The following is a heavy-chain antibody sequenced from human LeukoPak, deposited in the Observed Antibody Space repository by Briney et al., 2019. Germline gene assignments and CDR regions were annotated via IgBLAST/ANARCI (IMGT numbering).Heavy chain of an antibody. V-gene: IGHV3-48*03. J-gene: IGHJ4*02. CDR3: ARASNSPFDS. D-gene: IGHD4-23*01. CDR2: IYTDHNI. Sequence: GGSLRLSCAASGFTFSNYEMRWVRQAPGKGLEWLSDIYTDHNIYQADYVKGRFTISRDNARNSLYLQMYGLRAEDTAVYYWARASNSPFDSWGQGTLVTVSS. CDR1: GFTFSNYE.